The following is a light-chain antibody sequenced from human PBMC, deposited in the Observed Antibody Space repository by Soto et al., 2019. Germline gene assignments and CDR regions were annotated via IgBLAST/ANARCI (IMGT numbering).Light chain of an antibody. Sequence: QSVLTQPPSASGTPGQRVTISCSGSSSNIGSNYVYWYQQVPGTAPRLLMYRASQRPSGVPDRFSRSKSGTSASLAISGLRSEDEADYYCAAWDDTLNGLVFGGGTKVTVL. CDR3: AAWDDTLNGLV. V-gene: IGLV1-47*01. CDR1: SSNIGSNY. J-gene: IGLJ2*01. CDR2: RAS.